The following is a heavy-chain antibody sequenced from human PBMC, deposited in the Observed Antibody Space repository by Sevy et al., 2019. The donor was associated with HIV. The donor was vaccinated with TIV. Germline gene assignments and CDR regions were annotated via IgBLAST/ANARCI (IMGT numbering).Heavy chain of an antibody. Sequence: SETLSLTCTVSGDSISRGDYFWSWIRQPPGQGLEWIGYIYYTGSAYYSPSLKSRLTISVDTSKNQFSLKLSSVTAADTAVYYCAREVGAPQISDGFDIWGQGTLVTVSS. CDR2: IYYTGSA. J-gene: IGHJ3*02. V-gene: IGHV4-30-4*01. D-gene: IGHD3-16*01. CDR1: GDSISRGDYF. CDR3: AREVGAPQISDGFDI.